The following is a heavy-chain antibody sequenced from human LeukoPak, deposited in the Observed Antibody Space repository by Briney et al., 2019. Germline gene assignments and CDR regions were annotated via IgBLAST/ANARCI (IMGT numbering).Heavy chain of an antibody. V-gene: IGHV4-34*01. CDR1: GGSLSGYY. D-gene: IGHD2-15*01. CDR2: INHSGST. Sequence: KPSETLSLTCAVYGGSLSGYYWSWIRQPPGKGLEWIGEINHSGSTNYNPSLKSRVTISVDTSKNQFSLKLSSVTAADTAVYYCARGRYVVAFDYWGQGTLVTVSS. J-gene: IGHJ4*02. CDR3: ARGRYVVAFDY.